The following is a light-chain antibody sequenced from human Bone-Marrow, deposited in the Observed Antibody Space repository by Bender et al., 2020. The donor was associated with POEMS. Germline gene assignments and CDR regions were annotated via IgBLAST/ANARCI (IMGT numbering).Light chain of an antibody. J-gene: IGLJ2*01. CDR1: KLGDRN. CDR3: QSADNSGSYVI. Sequence: SYELTQPPSVSVSPGQTASITCSGDKLGDRNACWYQQKPGQSPVLVMYKDSDRPSGIPERFSASSSGTTVTLTISGVQAEDEADYHCQSADNSGSYVIFGGGTKLTVL. V-gene: IGLV3-25*03. CDR2: KDS.